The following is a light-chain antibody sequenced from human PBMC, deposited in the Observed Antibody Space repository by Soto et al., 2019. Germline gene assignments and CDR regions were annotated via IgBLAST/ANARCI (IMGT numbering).Light chain of an antibody. J-gene: IGKJ5*01. CDR1: QSVSMK. V-gene: IGKV3-15*01. CDR3: QQYSDLPMT. Sequence: EIVITQSPATLSVSPGERATLSCRASQSVSMKLAWYQQKPGQAPRLLIYGASTRATAIPARFSGSGSGTEFTLTISRLEPEDFAVYFCQQYSDLPMTFGQGTRLEI. CDR2: GAS.